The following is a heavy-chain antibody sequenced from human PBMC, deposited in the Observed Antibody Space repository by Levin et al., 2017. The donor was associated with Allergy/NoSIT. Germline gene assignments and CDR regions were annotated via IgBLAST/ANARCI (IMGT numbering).Heavy chain of an antibody. V-gene: IGHV4-39*07. CDR3: AIILVGVGFDY. J-gene: IGHJ4*02. D-gene: IGHD3-10*01. CDR2: IYYSGST. CDR1: GGSISSSSYY. Sequence: PSETLSLTCTVSGGSISSSSYYWGWIRQPPGKGLEWIGSIYYSGSTYYNPSLKSRVTISVDTSKNQFSLKLSSVTAADTAVYYCAIILVGVGFDYWGQGTLVTVSS.